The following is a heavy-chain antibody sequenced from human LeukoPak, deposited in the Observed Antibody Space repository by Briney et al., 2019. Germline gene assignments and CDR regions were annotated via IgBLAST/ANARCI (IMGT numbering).Heavy chain of an antibody. CDR1: GFTFSSYA. V-gene: IGHV3-23*01. CDR3: AKDRRLGFGELLWGCWFDP. D-gene: IGHD3-10*01. J-gene: IGHJ5*02. CDR2: ISGSGGST. Sequence: HPGGSLRLSCAASGFTFSSYAMSWVRQAPGKGLEWVSAISGSGGSTYYADSVKGRFTISRDDSKNTLYLQMNSLRAEDTAVYYCAKDRRLGFGELLWGCWFDPWGQGTLVTVSS.